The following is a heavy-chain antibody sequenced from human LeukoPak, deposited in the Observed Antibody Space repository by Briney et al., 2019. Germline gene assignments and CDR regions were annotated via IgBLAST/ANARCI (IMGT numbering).Heavy chain of an antibody. CDR2: IIPIFGTA. V-gene: IGHV1-69*13. CDR3: ARVSLGNEPGSPQNYYYYGMDV. J-gene: IGHJ6*02. CDR1: GGTFSSYA. Sequence: GASVKVSCKASGGTFSSYAISWVRQAPGQGLEWMGEIIPIFGTANYAQKLQGRVTITADESTSTAYMELSSLRSEDTAVYYCARVSLGNEPGSPQNYYYYGMDVWGQGTTVTVSS.